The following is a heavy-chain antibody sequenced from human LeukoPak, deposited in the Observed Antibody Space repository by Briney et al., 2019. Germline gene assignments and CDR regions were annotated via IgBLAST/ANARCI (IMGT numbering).Heavy chain of an antibody. V-gene: IGHV4-34*01. D-gene: IGHD2-2*01. Sequence: SETLSLICAVWGRSLSRYYWMWTRQPPGKGLEWIGEINHSGSTNYNPSLKSRVTISVDTSKNQLSLKPGPVTAADPAVYYCAMSAASLLYNVVGAAACDGWLDSWGQGTMVTVSS. CDR3: AMSAASLLYNVVGAAACDGWLDS. CDR1: GRSLSRYY. CDR2: INHSGST. J-gene: IGHJ4*02.